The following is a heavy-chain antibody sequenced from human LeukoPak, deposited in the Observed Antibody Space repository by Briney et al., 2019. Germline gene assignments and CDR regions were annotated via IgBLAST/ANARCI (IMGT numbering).Heavy chain of an antibody. CDR1: GFIITTYA. D-gene: IGHD5-24*01. Sequence: SGGSLRLSCAASGFIITTYAMAWVRQAPGKGLEWVAGIIGSGAAFYSDSVKGRFTISKDNSKKMVYLQMNSLRVEDTATYYCAKDLHYNDGKWEFDPWGQGTLVTVSS. CDR3: AKDLHYNDGKWEFDP. V-gene: IGHV3-23*01. CDR2: IIGSGAA. J-gene: IGHJ5*02.